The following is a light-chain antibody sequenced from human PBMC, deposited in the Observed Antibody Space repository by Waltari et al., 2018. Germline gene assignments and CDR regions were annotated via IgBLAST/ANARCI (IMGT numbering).Light chain of an antibody. CDR3: QQYNSFPWT. Sequence: IQMTQSPSTLSASVGDRVTITCRASQSISTWLAWYQQKPGKATNRLIYKASAVESGVPARFSGSGSATDFTLTISGLQPDDFATYFCQQYNSFPWTFGQGTRVDIK. V-gene: IGKV1-5*03. CDR1: QSISTW. CDR2: KAS. J-gene: IGKJ1*01.